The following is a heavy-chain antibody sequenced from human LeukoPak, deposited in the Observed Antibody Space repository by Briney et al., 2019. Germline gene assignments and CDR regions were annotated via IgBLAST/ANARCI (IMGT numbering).Heavy chain of an antibody. V-gene: IGHV3-23*01. D-gene: IGHD3-22*01. CDR2: VSGSGSST. CDR3: AKARRMIRQYFYDGMDV. Sequence: GGSLRLSCAASGFTFSSYAMSWVRQAPGKGLEWVSVVSGSGSSTYYADSVKGRFTISRDNSKNTLYLQMNSLRAEDTAVYFCAKARRMIRQYFYDGMDVWGQGATVTVSS. CDR1: GFTFSSYA. J-gene: IGHJ6*02.